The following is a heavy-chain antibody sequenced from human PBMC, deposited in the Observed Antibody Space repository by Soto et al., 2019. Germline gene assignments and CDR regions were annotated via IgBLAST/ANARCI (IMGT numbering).Heavy chain of an antibody. V-gene: IGHV3-21*01. CDR2: ISSSSSYI. CDR3: ANVVLSANTLDAFDF. Sequence: GGSLRLSCAASGFTFSSYSMNWVRQAPGKGLEWVSSISSSSSYIYYADSVKGRFTISRDNAKNSLYLQMNSLRAEDTAVYYCANVVLSANTLDAFDFWGQGTMVPVSS. D-gene: IGHD2-21*01. CDR1: GFTFSSYS. J-gene: IGHJ3*01.